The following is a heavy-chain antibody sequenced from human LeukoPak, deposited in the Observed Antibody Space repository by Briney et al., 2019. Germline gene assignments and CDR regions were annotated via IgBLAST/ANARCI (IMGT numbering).Heavy chain of an antibody. CDR1: GFTFSSYS. Sequence: GGSLRLSCAASGFTFSSYSMNWVRQAPGKGLQWVSSINGGGDRKYYADSVKGRFTISRDNSKNTLYLQMNSLRAEDTAVYYCAKDPRITMVRGAYDYWGQGTLVTVSS. D-gene: IGHD3-10*01. CDR3: AKDPRITMVRGAYDY. V-gene: IGHV3-23*01. J-gene: IGHJ4*02. CDR2: INGGGDRK.